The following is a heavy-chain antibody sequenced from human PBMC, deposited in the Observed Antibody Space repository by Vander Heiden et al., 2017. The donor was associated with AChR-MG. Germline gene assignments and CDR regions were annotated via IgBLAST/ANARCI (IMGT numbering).Heavy chain of an antibody. CDR2: ISGSGGGT. V-gene: IGHV3-23*01. CDR1: GFTFSSYA. J-gene: IGHJ4*02. D-gene: IGHD1-20*01. Sequence: EVQLLESGGGLVQPGGSLRLSCAVSGFTFSSYAMSWVRQAPGKGLECVSVISGSGGGTYYADSVKGRFTISRDNSKNTLYLQMNSLRPEDTAVYYCANYNWNVGSYFDYWGQGTLVTVSS. CDR3: ANYNWNVGSYFDY.